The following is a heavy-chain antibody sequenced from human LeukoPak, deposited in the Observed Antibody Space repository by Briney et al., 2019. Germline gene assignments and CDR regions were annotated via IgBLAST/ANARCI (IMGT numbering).Heavy chain of an antibody. V-gene: IGHV3-30*03. J-gene: IGHJ4*02. CDR2: ISYDGTNK. Sequence: QPGGSLRLSCAASGFTFSSYGMHWVRQAPGKGLEWVAVISYDGTNKYYADSVKGRFTISRDNAKNSLYLQMNSLRAEDTAVYYCAGYYGSGSYDYWGQGTLVTVSS. CDR3: AGYYGSGSYDY. D-gene: IGHD3-10*01. CDR1: GFTFSSYG.